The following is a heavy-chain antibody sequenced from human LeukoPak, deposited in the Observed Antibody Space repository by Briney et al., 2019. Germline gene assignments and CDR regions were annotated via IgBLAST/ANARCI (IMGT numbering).Heavy chain of an antibody. CDR3: TRDVDDVLTGDDAFDV. J-gene: IGHJ3*01. CDR1: GFTFSGYS. D-gene: IGHD3-9*01. Sequence: GGSLRLSCAGSGFTFSGYSLNWVRQAPGTGQEGVSSITSRGSSMYYADSVKGRFTISRDNAESSVYLQMNSLRVDDKGLYYCTRDVDDVLTGDDAFDVWGQGTVVTVSS. V-gene: IGHV3-21*03. CDR2: ITSRGSSM.